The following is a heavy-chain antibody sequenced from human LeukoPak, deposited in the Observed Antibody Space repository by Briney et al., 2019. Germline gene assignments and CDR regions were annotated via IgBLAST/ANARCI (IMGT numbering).Heavy chain of an antibody. Sequence: PSETLSLTCTVSGGSISSSSYYWGWIRQPPGKGLEWIGSVYHSGSTYYNPSLKSRVTISVDTSKNQFSLKLSSVTAADTAVYYCARGTCFDYWGQGTLVTVSS. J-gene: IGHJ4*02. CDR1: GGSISSSSYY. V-gene: IGHV4-39*07. CDR3: ARGTCFDY. CDR2: VYHSGST.